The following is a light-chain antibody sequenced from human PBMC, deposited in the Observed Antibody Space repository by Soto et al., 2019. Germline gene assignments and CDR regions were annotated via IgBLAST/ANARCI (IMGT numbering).Light chain of an antibody. CDR2: DVS. CDR1: SSDVDGYNY. Sequence: QSALTQPASVSGSPGQSITISCTGTSSDVDGYNYVSWYQHHPGKAPKLMIYDVSNRPSGVSNRFSGSKSGNAASLTISGLQAEDEADYYCCSYASCTSTSTRVFGTGIKLTVL. J-gene: IGLJ1*01. CDR3: CSYASCTSTSTRV. V-gene: IGLV2-14*03.